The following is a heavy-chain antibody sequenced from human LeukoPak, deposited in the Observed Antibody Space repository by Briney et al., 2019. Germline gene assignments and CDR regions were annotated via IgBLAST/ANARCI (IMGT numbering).Heavy chain of an antibody. J-gene: IGHJ4*02. CDR2: ISGSGGST. Sequence: PGRSLRLSCAASGFTFSSYAMSWVRQAPGKGLEWVSAISGSGGSTYYADSVKGRITISRDNSKNTLYLQMNSLRAEDTAVYYCAKDPGGQWLIDFDYWGQGTLVTVSS. CDR3: AKDPGGQWLIDFDY. V-gene: IGHV3-23*01. D-gene: IGHD6-19*01. CDR1: GFTFSSYA.